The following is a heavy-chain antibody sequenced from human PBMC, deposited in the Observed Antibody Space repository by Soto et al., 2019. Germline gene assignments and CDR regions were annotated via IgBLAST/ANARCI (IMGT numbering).Heavy chain of an antibody. D-gene: IGHD3-22*01. CDR2: INNNRGRK. V-gene: IGHV3-23*01. CDR1: GFSLSSYT. J-gene: IGHJ4*02. CDR3: ENDGYYEYFDY. Sequence: GGSLRLSCAPSGFSLSSYTMNWVRQAPRKGLEWVSSINNNRGRKYYADSVEGRFTISRDNYKNTLFLQMTSLNGEDTAVYFCENDGYYEYFDYWGQGTQVTVSS.